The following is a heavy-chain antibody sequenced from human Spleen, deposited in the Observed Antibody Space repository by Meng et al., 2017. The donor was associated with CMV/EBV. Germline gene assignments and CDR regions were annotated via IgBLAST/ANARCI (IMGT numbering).Heavy chain of an antibody. D-gene: IGHD6-13*01. J-gene: IGHJ5*02. CDR2: ISHSGST. CDR1: GSFSASY. CDR3: ARVRIAATVTMRIRWFDP. Sequence: GSFSASYWSWIRQPPGKGLEWIGEISHSGSTNSNPSLKSRVTISVDTSKNQFSLKLSSVTAADTAVYYCARVRIAATVTMRIRWFDPWGQGTLVTVSS. V-gene: IGHV4-34*01.